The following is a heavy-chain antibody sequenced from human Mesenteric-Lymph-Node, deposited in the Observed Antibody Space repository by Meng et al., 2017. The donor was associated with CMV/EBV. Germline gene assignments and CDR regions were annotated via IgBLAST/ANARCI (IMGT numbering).Heavy chain of an antibody. Sequence: GESLKISCAASGFTFSSYAMSWVRQAPGKGLEWVSAISGSGGSTYYADSVKGRFTISRDNSKNTLYLQMDSLRAEDTAVYHCAKDLTWIQLRMDPWGQGTLVTVSS. CDR3: AKDLTWIQLRMDP. J-gene: IGHJ5*02. CDR2: ISGSGGST. D-gene: IGHD5-18*01. V-gene: IGHV3-23*01. CDR1: GFTFSSYA.